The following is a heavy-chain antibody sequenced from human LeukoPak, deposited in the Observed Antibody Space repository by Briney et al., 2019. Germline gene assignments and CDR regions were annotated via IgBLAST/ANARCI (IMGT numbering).Heavy chain of an antibody. Sequence: SETLSLTCAVYGGSFSGYYWTWIRQPPGKGLEWIGEIHHSGSTNYNPSLKSRVTISVDTSKNQFSLNLSSVTAADTAVYYCTRHGTRYYYYYMDVWGRGTTVTVSS. J-gene: IGHJ6*03. CDR3: TRHGTRYYYYYMDV. V-gene: IGHV4-34*01. CDR1: GGSFSGYY. CDR2: IHHSGST.